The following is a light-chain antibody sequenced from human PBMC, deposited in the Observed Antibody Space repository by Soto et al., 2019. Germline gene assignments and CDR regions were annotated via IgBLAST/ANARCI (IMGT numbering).Light chain of an antibody. CDR1: QSVRSN. J-gene: IGKJ1*01. CDR2: GAS. CDR3: QQSYSTRT. Sequence: EIVMTQSPATLSVSPGERATLSCRASQSVRSNLAWYQQKPGQAPRLLIYGASTRATAIPARFSGSGSGTDFTLTISSLQSEDFATYYCQQSYSTRTFGQGTKVDIK. V-gene: IGKV3-15*01.